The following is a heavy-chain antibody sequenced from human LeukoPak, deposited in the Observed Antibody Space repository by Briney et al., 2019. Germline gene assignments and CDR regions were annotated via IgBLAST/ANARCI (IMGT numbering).Heavy chain of an antibody. V-gene: IGHV1-69*04. Sequence: GASVKVSCKASGGTFSSYAISWVRQAPGHGLEWMGRIIPILGIANYAQTCQGRVTIIADQSTSTAYMELSSLRSEDTAVYSCARDFCSGGSCYRWFDPWGQGTLVTVSS. J-gene: IGHJ5*02. CDR1: GGTFSSYA. CDR3: ARDFCSGGSCYRWFDP. D-gene: IGHD2-15*01. CDR2: IIPILGIA.